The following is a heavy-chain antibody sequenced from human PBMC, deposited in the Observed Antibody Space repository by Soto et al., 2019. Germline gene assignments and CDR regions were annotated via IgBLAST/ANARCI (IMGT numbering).Heavy chain of an antibody. CDR2: INDSGST. D-gene: IGHD3-16*01. Sequence: QLQLQQRGAGLLKPSETLSLTCAVSGGSFRGYFWSWIRQSPDKGLEWIGEINDSGSTYYNPSFKSRPTISVDTSNSQISLRLTAVTAADSAVYYCQGGDFWGQGTRVTVSS. V-gene: IGHV4-34*01. CDR3: QGGDF. CDR1: GGSFRGYF. J-gene: IGHJ4*02.